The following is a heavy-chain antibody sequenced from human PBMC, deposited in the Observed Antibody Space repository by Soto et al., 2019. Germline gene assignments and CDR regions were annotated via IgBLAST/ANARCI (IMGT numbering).Heavy chain of an antibody. D-gene: IGHD2-21*02. CDR1: GGSISRYY. CDR2: LYNTGST. V-gene: IGHV4-59*01. Sequence: QVRLQESGPGLVKPSETLSLTCTVSGGSISRYYWSWIRQPPGKGLEWIGYLYNTGSTIYNPSLKSRVTISVDTLKNQFSLKLNSVTAADTAVYYCARDLWGYCGTDCYPLDVWGQGTTVTVSS. J-gene: IGHJ6*02. CDR3: ARDLWGYCGTDCYPLDV.